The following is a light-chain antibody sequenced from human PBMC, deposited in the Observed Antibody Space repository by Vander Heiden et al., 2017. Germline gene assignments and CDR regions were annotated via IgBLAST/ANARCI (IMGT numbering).Light chain of an antibody. CDR1: QSVSSSY. V-gene: IGKV3-20*01. CDR2: GAS. J-gene: IGKJ2*01. Sequence: SPGERATLSCRASQSVSSSYLAWYQQKPGQAPRLLIYGASSRATGIPDRFSGSGSGTDFTLTISRREPEDFAVYYCQQYGSSPKYTFGQGTKLEIK. CDR3: QQYGSSPKYT.